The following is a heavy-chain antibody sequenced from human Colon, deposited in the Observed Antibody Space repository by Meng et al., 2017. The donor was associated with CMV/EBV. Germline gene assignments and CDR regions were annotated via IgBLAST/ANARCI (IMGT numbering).Heavy chain of an antibody. CDR2: IYYSGST. CDR1: GGSISSYY. V-gene: IGHV4-59*01. J-gene: IGHJ6*02. CDR3: ARDYYGMDV. Sequence: SETLSLTCTVSGGSISSYYWSWIRQPPGKGLEWIGYIYYSGSTNYNPSLKSRVTISVDTSKNQFSLRLSSVTAADTAVYYCARDYYGMDVWGQGTTVTVSS.